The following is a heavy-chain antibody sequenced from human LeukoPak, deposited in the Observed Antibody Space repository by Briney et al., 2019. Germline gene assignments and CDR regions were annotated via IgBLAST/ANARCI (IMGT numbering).Heavy chain of an antibody. CDR1: GGSFSGYY. CDR2: INHSGST. CDR3: ARGATYYYDSSGYYYALYYYYYMDV. D-gene: IGHD3-22*01. J-gene: IGHJ6*03. Sequence: PSETLSLTCAVYGGSFSGYYWSWLRQPPGKGLEWIGEINHSGSTNYNPSLKSRVTISVDTSKNQFSLKLSSVTAADTAVYYCARGATYYYDSSGYYYALYYYYYMDVWGKGTTVTVSS. V-gene: IGHV4-34*01.